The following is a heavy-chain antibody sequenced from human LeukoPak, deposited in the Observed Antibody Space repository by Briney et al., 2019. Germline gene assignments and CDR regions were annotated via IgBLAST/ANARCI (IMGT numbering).Heavy chain of an antibody. D-gene: IGHD4-17*01. CDR1: GGSISSYY. CDR2: IYYSGST. V-gene: IGHV4-59*01. J-gene: IGHJ4*02. Sequence: PSETLSLTCTVSGGSISSYYWSWIRQPPGKGLEWIGYIYYSGSTNYNPSLKSRVTISVDTSKNQFSLKLSSVTAADTAVYYCARDIDNGDYVVYWGQGTLVTVSS. CDR3: ARDIDNGDYVVY.